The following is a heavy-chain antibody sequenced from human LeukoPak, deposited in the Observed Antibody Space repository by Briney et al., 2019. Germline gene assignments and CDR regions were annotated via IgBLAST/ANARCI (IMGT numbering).Heavy chain of an antibody. V-gene: IGHV3-64*01. CDR3: ARDSGTCSSTSCYYYWFDP. CDR1: GFTFSSYA. CDR2: ISSNGGST. Sequence: GGSLRLSCAASGFTFSSYAMHWVRQAPGKGLEYVSAISSNGGSTYYANSVKGRFTISRDNSKNTLYLQMGSLRAEDMAVYYCARDSGTCSSTSCYYYWFDPWGQGTLVTVSS. J-gene: IGHJ5*02. D-gene: IGHD2-2*01.